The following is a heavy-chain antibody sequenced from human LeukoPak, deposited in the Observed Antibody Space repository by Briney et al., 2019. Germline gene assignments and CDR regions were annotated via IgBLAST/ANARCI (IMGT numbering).Heavy chain of an antibody. CDR3: ARDLGDYANWFDP. V-gene: IGHV4-59*12. D-gene: IGHD4-17*01. CDR2: IYYSGST. Sequence: NSSETLSLTCTVSGGSISSYYWSWIRQPPGKGLEWIGYIYYSGSTNYNPSLKSRVTISVDTSKNQFSLKLSSVTAADTAVYYCARDLGDYANWFDPWGQGTLVTVSS. J-gene: IGHJ5*02. CDR1: GGSISSYY.